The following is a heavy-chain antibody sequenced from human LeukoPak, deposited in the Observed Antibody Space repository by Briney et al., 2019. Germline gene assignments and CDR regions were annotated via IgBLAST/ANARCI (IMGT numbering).Heavy chain of an antibody. CDR2: IYTSGST. CDR1: GDSISNYF. Sequence: KPSETLSLTCTVSGDSISNYFWSWIRQPPGKGLEWIGYIYTSGSTNYNPSLKSRVPISVDTSENQFSLKLTSVTPADTAVYYCARSYSRSSHFDNWGQGTLVTVSS. D-gene: IGHD6-6*01. J-gene: IGHJ4*02. V-gene: IGHV4-4*09. CDR3: ARSYSRSSHFDN.